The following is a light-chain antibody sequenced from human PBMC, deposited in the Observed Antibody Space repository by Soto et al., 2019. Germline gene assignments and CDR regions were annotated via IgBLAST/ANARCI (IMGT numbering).Light chain of an antibody. J-gene: IGLJ2*01. CDR1: SYNY. Sequence: QAVVTQPRSVSGSLGQSVTISCSGTSYNYVSWYQHPPGKAPKLIIYDVTKRPSGVPDRFSASKSGSAASLTISGLQAEDEADYYCSSYLPSDILLFGGGTKVTVL. V-gene: IGLV2-11*01. CDR3: SSYLPSDILL. CDR2: DVT.